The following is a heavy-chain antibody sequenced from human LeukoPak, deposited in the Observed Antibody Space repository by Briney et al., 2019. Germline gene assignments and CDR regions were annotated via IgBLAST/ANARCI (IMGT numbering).Heavy chain of an antibody. V-gene: IGHV4-39*07. CDR3: ARESPRGGSYDSGAFDI. J-gene: IGHJ3*02. D-gene: IGHD1-26*01. CDR1: GGSISSSSYY. CDR2: IYYSGST. Sequence: SETLSLTCTVSGGSISSSSYYWGWIRQPPGKGLEWIGSIYYSGSTYYNPSLKSRVTISVDTSKNQFSLKLSSVTAADTAVYYCARESPRGGSYDSGAFDIWGQGTMVTVSS.